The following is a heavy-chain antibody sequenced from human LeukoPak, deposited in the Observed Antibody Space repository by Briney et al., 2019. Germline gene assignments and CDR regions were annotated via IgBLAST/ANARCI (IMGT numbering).Heavy chain of an antibody. CDR3: ARSTAESSSYYY. Sequence: SETLSLTCTVSGYSISNGYYRGWIRQPPGKGLEWIGSISHSGSTYYNPSLKSRVTISIDTSKNQFSLNLSSVTAADTAVYYCARSTAESSSYYYWGQGTLVTVSS. V-gene: IGHV4-38-2*02. D-gene: IGHD3-22*01. J-gene: IGHJ4*02. CDR2: ISHSGST. CDR1: GYSISNGYY.